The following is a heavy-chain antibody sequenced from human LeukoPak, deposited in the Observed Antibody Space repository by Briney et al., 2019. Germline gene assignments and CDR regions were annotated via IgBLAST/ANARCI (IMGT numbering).Heavy chain of an antibody. D-gene: IGHD1-26*01. V-gene: IGHV3-7*01. CDR1: GFTFSSYW. Sequence: GGYLRLSCAASGFTFSSYWMSWVRQAPGKGLEWVANITQDGSEKYYVDSVKGRFTISRDNAKNSLYLQMNSLRAEDTAVYYCARDPGSGSYPQRYFDYWAREPWSPSPQ. CDR2: ITQDGSEK. CDR3: ARDPGSGSYPQRYFDY. J-gene: IGHJ4*02.